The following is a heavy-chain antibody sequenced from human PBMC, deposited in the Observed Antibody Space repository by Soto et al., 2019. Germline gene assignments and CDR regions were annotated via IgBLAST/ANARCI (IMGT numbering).Heavy chain of an antibody. Sequence: QVQLQQWGAGLLKPSETLSLTCAVYGGSFSGYYWSWIRQPPGKGLEWIGEINQSESTNYNPSLKSRVTISVDASRNQYSLKLSSVTAADTAVYYCARVDSSGWYAYWGQGTLVTVSS. D-gene: IGHD6-19*01. J-gene: IGHJ4*02. V-gene: IGHV4-34*01. CDR2: INQSEST. CDR3: ARVDSSGWYAY. CDR1: GGSFSGYY.